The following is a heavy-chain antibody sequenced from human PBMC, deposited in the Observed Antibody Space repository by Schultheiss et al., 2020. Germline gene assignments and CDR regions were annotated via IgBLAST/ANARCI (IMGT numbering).Heavy chain of an antibody. Sequence: GGSLRLSCAASGFTFSSYAMSWVRQAPGKGLEWVSAISGSGGSTYYADSVKGRFTISRHNSKNTLYLQMNSLRAEDTAVYYCALPRDYGDIPLLFFDYWGQGTLVTVSS. CDR1: GFTFSSYA. J-gene: IGHJ4*02. D-gene: IGHD4-17*01. CDR2: ISGSGGST. V-gene: IGHV3-23*01. CDR3: ALPRDYGDIPLLFFDY.